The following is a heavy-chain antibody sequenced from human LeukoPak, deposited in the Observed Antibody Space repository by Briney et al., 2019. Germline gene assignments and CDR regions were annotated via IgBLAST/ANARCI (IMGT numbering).Heavy chain of an antibody. CDR2: IYHSGST. V-gene: IGHV4-30-2*01. D-gene: IGHD1-26*01. CDR1: GGSISSGGYY. CDR3: ASAHAGATDY. Sequence: SETLSLTCTVSGGSISSGGYYWSWIRQPPGKGLEWIGYIYHSGSTYYNPSLKSRVTISVDRSKNQFSLKLSSVTAADTAVYYCASAHAGATDYWGQGTLSPSPQ. J-gene: IGHJ4*02.